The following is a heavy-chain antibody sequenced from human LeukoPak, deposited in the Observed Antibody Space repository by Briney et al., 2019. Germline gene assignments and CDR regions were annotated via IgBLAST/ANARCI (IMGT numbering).Heavy chain of an antibody. CDR2: IIPIFGTA. Sequence: GSSVKVSCKASGGTFSSYAISWVRQAPGQGLEWMGGIIPIFGTANYAQKFQGRVTITADESTSTAYMELSSLRSEDTAVYYCARDLTLHYDFWSGSSGPYYYYMDVWGKGTTVTVSS. CDR3: ARDLTLHYDFWSGSSGPYYYYMDV. V-gene: IGHV1-69*01. J-gene: IGHJ6*03. CDR1: GGTFSSYA. D-gene: IGHD3-3*01.